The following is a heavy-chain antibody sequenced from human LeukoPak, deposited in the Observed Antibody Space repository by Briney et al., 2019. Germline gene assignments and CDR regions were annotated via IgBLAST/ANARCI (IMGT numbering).Heavy chain of an antibody. CDR3: ARAIAVAGTWYYYGMDV. D-gene: IGHD6-19*01. CDR1: GFTFSNYW. CDR2: ISYDGSNK. Sequence: GGSLRLSCTASGFTFSNYWMSWVRQAPGKGLEWVAVISYDGSNKYYADSVKGRFTISRDNSKNTLYLQMNSLRAEDTAVYYCARAIAVAGTWYYYGMDVWGQGTTVTVSS. V-gene: IGHV3-30-3*01. J-gene: IGHJ6*02.